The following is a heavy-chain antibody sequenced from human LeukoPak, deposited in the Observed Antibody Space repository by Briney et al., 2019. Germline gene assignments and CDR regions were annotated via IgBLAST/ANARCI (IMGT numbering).Heavy chain of an antibody. J-gene: IGHJ4*02. CDR3: VYNPGEYRPDY. D-gene: IGHD3-10*01. CDR1: GGSISSGSYY. CDR2: IYTSGST. V-gene: IGHV4-61*02. Sequence: KTSETLSLTCTVSGGSISSGSYYWSWIRQPAGKGLEWIGRIYTSGSTNYNPSLKSRVTISVDTSKNQFSLKLSSVTAADTAVYYCVYNPGEYRPDYWGQGTLVTVSS.